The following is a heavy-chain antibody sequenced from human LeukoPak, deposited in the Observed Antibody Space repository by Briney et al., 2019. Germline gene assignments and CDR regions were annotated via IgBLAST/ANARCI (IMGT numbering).Heavy chain of an antibody. CDR3: ARDRDGITLTAFDI. V-gene: IGHV4-38-2*02. CDR1: GYSISSGYY. J-gene: IGHJ3*02. Sequence: PSETLSLTCTVSGYSISSGYYWGWIRQPPGKGLEWIGSIYHSGSTYYNPSLKSRVTISVDTSKNQFSLKLSSVTAADTAVYYCARDRDGITLTAFDIWGQGTMVTVSS. D-gene: IGHD1-14*01. CDR2: IYHSGST.